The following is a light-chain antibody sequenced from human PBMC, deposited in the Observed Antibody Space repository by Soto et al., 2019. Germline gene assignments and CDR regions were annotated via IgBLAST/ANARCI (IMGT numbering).Light chain of an antibody. CDR3: QQSGRSPIT. CDR2: AAS. CDR1: QSVSSTY. Sequence: EIVLTQSPGTLSLSPGERATLSCRASQSVSSTYLAWYQQKPGQTPRLLIYAASSRATGIPGRFSGSGSGTDFTLTISRLEPEDFAVYYCQQSGRSPITFGQGTRLEI. J-gene: IGKJ5*01. V-gene: IGKV3-20*01.